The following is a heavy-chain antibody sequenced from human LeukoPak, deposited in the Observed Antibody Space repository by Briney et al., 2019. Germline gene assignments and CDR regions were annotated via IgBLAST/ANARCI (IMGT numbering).Heavy chain of an antibody. Sequence: SDTLSLTCAVSGRSLSTSDYYWVGIRQPPGKGLEWFGSIYYSGSTYYNPFLKSRLTISGDTSKNQFSLKLSSETTADTAVYYCARHASGWYTDWGQGTLVTVSS. J-gene: IGHJ4*02. D-gene: IGHD6-19*01. CDR1: GRSLSTSDYY. V-gene: IGHV4-39*01. CDR3: ARHASGWYTD. CDR2: IYYSGST.